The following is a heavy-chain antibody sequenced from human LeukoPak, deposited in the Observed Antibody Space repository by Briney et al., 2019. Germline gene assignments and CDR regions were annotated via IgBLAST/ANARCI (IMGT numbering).Heavy chain of an antibody. CDR2: IFPGDSDT. Sequence: GESLKISCEASEDTFNNYWIAWVRQVPGKGLEWVGIIFPGDSDTRYSPSLQGHVTILADKSVSTAYLQWGSLKASDSAMYYCVRDRNGRYAFDIWGLGTRVTVSS. V-gene: IGHV5-51*01. CDR3: VRDRNGRYAFDI. J-gene: IGHJ3*02. CDR1: EDTFNNYW. D-gene: IGHD1-14*01.